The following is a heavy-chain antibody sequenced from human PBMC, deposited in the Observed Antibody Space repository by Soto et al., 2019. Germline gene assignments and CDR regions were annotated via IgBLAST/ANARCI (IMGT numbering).Heavy chain of an antibody. J-gene: IGHJ2*01. V-gene: IGHV1-18*01. CDR1: GYTFTSYG. CDR3: ARGDVRIIDWHFDL. Sequence: ASVKVSCKASGYTFTSYGVSWVRQAPGQGLEWMGWISAYNGNTNYAQKLQGRDTMTTDTSTSTDYMELRSLRSDDTAVDYFARGDVRIIDWHFDLWGRGTLVTVSS. CDR2: ISAYNGNT.